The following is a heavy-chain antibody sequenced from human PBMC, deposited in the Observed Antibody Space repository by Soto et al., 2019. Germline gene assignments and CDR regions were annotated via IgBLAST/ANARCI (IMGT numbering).Heavy chain of an antibody. J-gene: IGHJ4*02. CDR1: GGTFSSYA. Sequence: ASVKVSCKASGGTFSSYAISWVRQAPGQGLEWMGGIIPIFGTANYAQKFQGRVTITADESTSTAYMELSSLRSEDTAVYYCARTGGSGWYEDYWGQGTLVTVSS. V-gene: IGHV1-69*13. D-gene: IGHD6-19*01. CDR2: IIPIFGTA. CDR3: ARTGGSGWYEDY.